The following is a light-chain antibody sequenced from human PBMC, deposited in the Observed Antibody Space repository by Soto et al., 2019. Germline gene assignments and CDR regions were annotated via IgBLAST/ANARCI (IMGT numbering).Light chain of an antibody. CDR1: QSVIHNH. V-gene: IGKV3-20*01. J-gene: IGKJ5*01. Sequence: EIVMTQSPATLSVSPGERATLSCRASQSVIHNHSAWHQQKPGQTPRLLVYGASSRATGIPDRFSGSGSGTDFTLTISRLEPEDFAVYYCQQHGTSPITFGQGTRLEIK. CDR2: GAS. CDR3: QQHGTSPIT.